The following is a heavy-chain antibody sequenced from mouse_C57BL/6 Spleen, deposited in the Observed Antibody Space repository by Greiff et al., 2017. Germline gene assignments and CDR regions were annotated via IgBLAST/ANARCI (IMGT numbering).Heavy chain of an antibody. J-gene: IGHJ4*01. CDR2: IDPANGNP. CDR3: ARGDYYGSSYDYYAMDY. D-gene: IGHD1-1*01. V-gene: IGHV14-3*01. Sequence: EVKLVESVAELVRPGASVKLSCKASGFNIKNTYMHWVKQRPEQGLEWIGRIDPANGNPKYAPKFQGKATITADTSSNTAYLQLSSLTSEDTAIYYCARGDYYGSSYDYYAMDYWGQGTSVTVSS. CDR1: GFNIKNTY.